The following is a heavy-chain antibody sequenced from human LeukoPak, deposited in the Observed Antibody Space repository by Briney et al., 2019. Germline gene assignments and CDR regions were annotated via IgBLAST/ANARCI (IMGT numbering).Heavy chain of an antibody. V-gene: IGHV3-30*18. Sequence: GGSLRLSCAASGFTFSSYGMHWVRQAPGKGLEWVAGISYDGSNKYYADSVKGRFTISRDNSKNTLYLQMNSLRAEDTAVYYCAKARRVVVPAAIQARPDYWGQGTLVTVSS. CDR1: GFTFSSYG. D-gene: IGHD2-2*02. J-gene: IGHJ4*02. CDR2: ISYDGSNK. CDR3: AKARRVVVPAAIQARPDY.